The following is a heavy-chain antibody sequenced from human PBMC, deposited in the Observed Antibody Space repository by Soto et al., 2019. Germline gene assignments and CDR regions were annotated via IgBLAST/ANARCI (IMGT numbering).Heavy chain of an antibody. CDR3: ARRARSDFYYRDV. CDR2: ISSNGVGT. Sequence: EVQLAESGGGLAQPGGSLRLSCAASGFTLSGYAMDWVRQAPGKGLEYVSGISSNGVGTYYANSVQGRFTISRDNSKNPVYLQMGSLIPDDMGVYYCARRARSDFYYRDVLGKGTTVAVSS. CDR1: GFTLSGYA. J-gene: IGHJ6*03. V-gene: IGHV3-64*01. D-gene: IGHD3-10*01.